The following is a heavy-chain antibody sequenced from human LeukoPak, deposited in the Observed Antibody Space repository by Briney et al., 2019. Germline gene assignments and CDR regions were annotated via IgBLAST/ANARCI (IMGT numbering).Heavy chain of an antibody. CDR2: ISWNSGDS. D-gene: IGHD6-13*01. V-gene: IGHV3-9*01. Sequence: GGSLRLSCAASGFTFEDYAMHWVRQTPEKGLEWVSGISWNSGDSGYADSVRGRFTISRDNAKNSLYLQMNSLTAEDTALYYCAKDSKIRSWHQAAFDIWGRGTMVTVSS. J-gene: IGHJ3*02. CDR3: AKDSKIRSWHQAAFDI. CDR1: GFTFEDYA.